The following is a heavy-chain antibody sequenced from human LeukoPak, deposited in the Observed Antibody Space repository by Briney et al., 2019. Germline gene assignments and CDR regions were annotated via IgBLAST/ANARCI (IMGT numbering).Heavy chain of an antibody. Sequence: GGSLRLSCAASGFTFRNYVIDWVRQAPGKGLEWVAVTSSDLNVKLYADSVKGRFTISRDNSRSTLYLQMNSLRPEDTAIYYCAREGYYGSGSPPSLYFDYWGQGTLVTVSS. J-gene: IGHJ4*02. D-gene: IGHD3-10*01. CDR2: TSSDLNVK. CDR1: GFTFRNYV. CDR3: AREGYYGSGSPPSLYFDY. V-gene: IGHV3-30-3*01.